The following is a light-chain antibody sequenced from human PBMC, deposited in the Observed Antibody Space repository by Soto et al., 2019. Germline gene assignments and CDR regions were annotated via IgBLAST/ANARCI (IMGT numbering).Light chain of an antibody. CDR2: DDR. CDR1: NIGSNS. V-gene: IGLV3-21*02. CDR3: QVWDGDSDHMM. J-gene: IGLJ3*02. Sequence: SYALTQPPSVSVAPGQTASIACGGNNIGSNSVHWYQQKPGQAPVLVVYDDRERPSGIPERVSGSISGNTATLTISSVEVGDEADYCCQVWDGDSDHMMFGGGTQLTVL.